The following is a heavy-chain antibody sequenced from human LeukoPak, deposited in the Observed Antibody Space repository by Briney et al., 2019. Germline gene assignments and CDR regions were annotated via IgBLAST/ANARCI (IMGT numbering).Heavy chain of an antibody. V-gene: IGHV3-9*01. CDR2: ISWNSGSI. D-gene: IGHD3-10*01. Sequence: GGSLRLSCAASGFTFDDYAMHWVRQAPGKGLEWVSGISWNSGSIGYADSVKGRFTISRDNSKNTLYLHMNSLRPEDTAVYYCAAWGSGRNRNNDYWGQGTLVTVSS. J-gene: IGHJ4*02. CDR1: GFTFDDYA. CDR3: AAWGSGRNRNNDY.